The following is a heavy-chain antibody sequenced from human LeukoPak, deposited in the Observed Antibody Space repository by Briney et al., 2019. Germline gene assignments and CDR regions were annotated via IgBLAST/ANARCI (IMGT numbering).Heavy chain of an antibody. CDR1: GFTFSAYS. D-gene: IGHD3-3*01. Sequence: PGGSLRLSCAASGFTFSAYSMNWVRQAPGKGLEWVSYISSSSGTIYYADSVKGRFTISRDNAKNSLYLQMNSLRAEDTAVYYCARGLDFWSGSYDYWGQGTLVTVSS. V-gene: IGHV3-48*01. J-gene: IGHJ4*02. CDR3: ARGLDFWSGSYDY. CDR2: ISSSSGTI.